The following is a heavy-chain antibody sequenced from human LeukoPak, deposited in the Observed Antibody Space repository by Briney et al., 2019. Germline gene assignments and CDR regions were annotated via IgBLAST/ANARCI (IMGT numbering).Heavy chain of an antibody. Sequence: PSETLSLTCTVSGGSISSSSYYWGWIRQPPGKGLEWIGSIYYSGSTYYNPSLKSRVTISVDTSKNQFSLKLSSVTAADTAVYYCRGYREITMIVVGGYYFDYWGQGTLITVSS. CDR1: GGSISSSSYY. CDR3: RGYREITMIVVGGYYFDY. V-gene: IGHV4-39*01. D-gene: IGHD3-22*01. J-gene: IGHJ4*02. CDR2: IYYSGST.